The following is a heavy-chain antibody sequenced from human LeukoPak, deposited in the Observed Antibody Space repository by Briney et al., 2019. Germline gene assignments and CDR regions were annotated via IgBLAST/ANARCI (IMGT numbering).Heavy chain of an antibody. V-gene: IGHV3-21*01. CDR3: ARSAYCGGDCYFDY. J-gene: IGHJ4*03. D-gene: IGHD2-21*02. CDR1: GFTFSSYS. CDR2: ISSSSSYI. Sequence: PGGSLRLSCAASGFTFSSYSMNWVRQAPGKGLEWVSSISSSSSYIYYADSVKGRFTISRDNAKNSLYLHMNSLRAEDTAVYYCARSAYCGGDCYFDYWGQGTLVTVSS.